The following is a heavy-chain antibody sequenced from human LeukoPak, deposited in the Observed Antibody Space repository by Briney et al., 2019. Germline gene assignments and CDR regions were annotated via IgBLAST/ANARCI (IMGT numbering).Heavy chain of an antibody. CDR3: ARGGPLMGYCSGGSCYSVMRASRRQDNRFDP. CDR2: INHSGST. Sequence: PSETLSLTRAVSGGSIRSSSYYWSWIRQPPGKGLEWIGEINHSGSTNYNPSLKSRVTISVDTSKNQFSLKLSSVTAADTAVYYCARGGPLMGYCSGGSCYSVMRASRRQDNRFDPWGQGTLVTVSS. CDR1: GGSIRSSSYY. J-gene: IGHJ5*02. D-gene: IGHD2-15*01. V-gene: IGHV4-39*07.